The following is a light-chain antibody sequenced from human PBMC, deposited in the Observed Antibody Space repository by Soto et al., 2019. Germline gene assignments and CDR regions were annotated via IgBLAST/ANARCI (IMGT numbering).Light chain of an antibody. J-gene: IGLJ1*01. V-gene: IGLV1-44*01. CDR2: NDV. CDR1: SSNIGSTT. Sequence: QPVLTQPPSTSGTPGQRVTISCSGSSSNIGSTTVNWYQHLPGTAPKLLIYNDVQRPSGVPDRFSGSKSGTSASLAISGLQSEDEADYYCAAWVDSLKGCVFGTGTKLTVL. CDR3: AAWVDSLKGCV.